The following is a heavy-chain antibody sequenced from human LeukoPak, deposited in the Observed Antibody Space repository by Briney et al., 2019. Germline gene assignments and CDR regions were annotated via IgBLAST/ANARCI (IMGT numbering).Heavy chain of an antibody. Sequence: GGSLSLSCAASGFTFDVYAMIWVRQRTGRGLEWVSSINWSGTSADYADSVKARFTISRDNAKNSLYLQMNSLRGEDTAFYHCARGLADCSSSSCLPYGVDVWGQGTTVTVSS. CDR1: GFTFDVYA. CDR2: INWSGTSA. V-gene: IGHV3-20*01. CDR3: ARGLADCSSSSCLPYGVDV. J-gene: IGHJ6*02. D-gene: IGHD2-2*01.